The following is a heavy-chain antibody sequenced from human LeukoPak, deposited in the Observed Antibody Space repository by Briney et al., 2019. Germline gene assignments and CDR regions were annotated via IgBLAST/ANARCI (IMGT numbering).Heavy chain of an antibody. V-gene: IGHV3-23*01. CDR3: ALGDYYDSSGYYGIEDY. J-gene: IGHJ4*02. Sequence: GGSLRLSCAASGFTFSSYAMSWVRQAPGKGLEWVSAISGSGGSTYYADSVKGRFTISRDNSKNTLYLQMNSLRAEDTAVYYCALGDYYDSSGYYGIEDYWGQGTLVAVSS. CDR2: ISGSGGST. D-gene: IGHD3-22*01. CDR1: GFTFSSYA.